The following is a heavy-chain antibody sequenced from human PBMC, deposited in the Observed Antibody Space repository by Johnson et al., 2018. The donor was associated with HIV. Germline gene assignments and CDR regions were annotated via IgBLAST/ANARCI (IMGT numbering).Heavy chain of an antibody. CDR1: GFSFSTYA. V-gene: IGHV3-23*01. Sequence: VQLVESLRLSCAASGFSFSTYAMTWVRQAPGKGLQWVSTISGGGSGTYYADSVKGRFTISRDNSKNTLYLQMDSLRPEDTAVYSCAREVGARGSDAFDIWGQGTMVTVSS. J-gene: IGHJ3*02. D-gene: IGHD1-26*01. CDR2: ISGGGSGT. CDR3: AREVGARGSDAFDI.